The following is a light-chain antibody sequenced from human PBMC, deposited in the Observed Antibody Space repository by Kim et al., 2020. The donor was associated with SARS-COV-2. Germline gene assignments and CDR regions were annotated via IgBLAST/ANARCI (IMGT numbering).Light chain of an antibody. Sequence: EIVMTQSPATLSVSPGERATLSCRASQSVSNNLDWYQQKPGQSPRLLIYGASTRATGIPARFSGSGSGTEFTLTISSLQSEDFAVYYCQQYINWPLTFGGGTKVDIK. CDR3: QQYINWPLT. CDR2: GAS. V-gene: IGKV3-15*01. J-gene: IGKJ4*01. CDR1: QSVSNN.